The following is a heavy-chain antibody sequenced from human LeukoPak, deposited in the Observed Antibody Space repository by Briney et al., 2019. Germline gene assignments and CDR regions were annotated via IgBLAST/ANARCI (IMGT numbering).Heavy chain of an antibody. CDR3: ARLFPGDYDSLHAFDI. Sequence: SETLSLTCAVSGYSISSGYYWGWIRQPPGKGLEWIGSIYHSVSTYYNPSLKSRVTISVDTSKNQFSLKLSSVTAADTAVYYCARLFPGDYDSLHAFDIWGQGTMVTVSS. D-gene: IGHD3-22*01. CDR2: IYHSVST. V-gene: IGHV4-38-2*01. J-gene: IGHJ3*02. CDR1: GYSISSGYY.